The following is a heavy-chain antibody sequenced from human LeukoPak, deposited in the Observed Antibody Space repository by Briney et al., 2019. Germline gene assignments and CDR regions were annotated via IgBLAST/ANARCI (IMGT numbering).Heavy chain of an antibody. V-gene: IGHV4-34*01. Sequence: SETLSLTCAVYGGSFSGYYWSWIRQPPGKGLEWIGEINHSGSTNYNPSLKSRVTTSVDTSKNQFSLKLSSVTAADTAVYYCARGRGRYSYGYYFDYWGQGTLVTVSS. CDR3: ARGRGRYSYGYYFDY. D-gene: IGHD5-18*01. J-gene: IGHJ4*02. CDR1: GGSFSGYY. CDR2: INHSGST.